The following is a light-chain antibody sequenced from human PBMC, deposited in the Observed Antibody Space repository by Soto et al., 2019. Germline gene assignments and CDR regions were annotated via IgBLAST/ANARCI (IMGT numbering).Light chain of an antibody. Sequence: EIVMTQSPATLSVSPGERATLSCRASQSVSSNLAWYQQKPGQAPRLLIHGASTRATGIPARFSGSGSGTDFTLTISSLQSEDFAVYYCQQYNNWPPYTFGQGTKLEI. CDR1: QSVSSN. CDR3: QQYNNWPPYT. V-gene: IGKV3-15*01. CDR2: GAS. J-gene: IGKJ2*01.